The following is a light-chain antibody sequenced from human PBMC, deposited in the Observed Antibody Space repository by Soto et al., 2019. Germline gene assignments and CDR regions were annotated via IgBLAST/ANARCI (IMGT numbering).Light chain of an antibody. CDR3: SSYTGSPSYV. CDR2: DVA. CDR1: SRDVGGYNY. Sequence: QSALTQPASVSGSPGQSITISCTGTSRDVGGYNYVSWYQQEPGKAPKLMIYDVAYRPSGVSNRFSGSKSANTASLTIPGLQAEDEDDYYCSSYTGSPSYVFGTGTKVTVL. J-gene: IGLJ1*01. V-gene: IGLV2-14*01.